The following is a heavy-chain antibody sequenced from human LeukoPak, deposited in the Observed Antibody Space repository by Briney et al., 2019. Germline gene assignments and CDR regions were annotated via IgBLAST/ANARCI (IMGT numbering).Heavy chain of an antibody. D-gene: IGHD1-1*01. CDR1: GFTFSSYE. CDR3: ARVNPLEHFDY. Sequence: GGSLRLSCAASGFTFSSYEMNWVSQAPGKGLEWVSYISSSGSSIYYADSVKGRFTISRDNAKNSLYLQMNSLRADDTAVYYCARVNPLEHFDYWGQGTLVTVSS. CDR2: ISSSGSSI. V-gene: IGHV3-48*03. J-gene: IGHJ4*02.